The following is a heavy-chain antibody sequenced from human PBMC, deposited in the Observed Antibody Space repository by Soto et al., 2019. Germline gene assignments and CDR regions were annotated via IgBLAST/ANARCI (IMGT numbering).Heavy chain of an antibody. D-gene: IGHD3-10*01. CDR1: GFTFSGYY. CDR2: IINSGSTT. Sequence: GGSLRLSCAASGFTFSGYYLSWVRQAPGKGLEWISYIINSGSTTYYIESVKGRFTISRDKSKSSLFLQMNSLRAEDTAVYYCVRDIIPPYVYYGMEVWGQGTTVTVAS. V-gene: IGHV3-11*01. CDR3: VRDIIPPYVYYGMEV. J-gene: IGHJ6*02.